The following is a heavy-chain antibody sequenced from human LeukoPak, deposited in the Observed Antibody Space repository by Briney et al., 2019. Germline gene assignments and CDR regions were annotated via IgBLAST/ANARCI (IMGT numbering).Heavy chain of an antibody. CDR1: GGSNSSGSYY. V-gene: IGHV4-61*02. J-gene: IGHJ2*01. Sequence: SQTLSLTCTVSGGSNSSGSYYWRWIRQPAGKGLEWIGRIYTSGSTNYNPSLKSRVTIPVDTSKNQFSLKLSSVTAADTAVYYCARGALISSSWPYWYFDLWGRGTLVTVSS. D-gene: IGHD6-13*01. CDR2: IYTSGST. CDR3: ARGALISSSWPYWYFDL.